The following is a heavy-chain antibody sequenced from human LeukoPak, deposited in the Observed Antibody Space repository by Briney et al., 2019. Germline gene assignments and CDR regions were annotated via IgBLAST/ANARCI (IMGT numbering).Heavy chain of an antibody. CDR2: ISSSSSYI. CDR3: AKGEIAAQLMPEYYFDY. Sequence: GGSLRLSRAASGFTFSIYSMNCVRQAPGKGLEWVSSISSSSSYIYYADSVKGRFTISRDNAKNSLYLQMHSLRAEDTAVYYCAKGEIAAQLMPEYYFDYWGQGTLVTVSS. CDR1: GFTFSIYS. V-gene: IGHV3-21*01. D-gene: IGHD6-13*01. J-gene: IGHJ4*02.